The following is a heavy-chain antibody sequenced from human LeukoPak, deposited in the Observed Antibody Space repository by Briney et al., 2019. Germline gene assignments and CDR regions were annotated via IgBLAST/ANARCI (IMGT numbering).Heavy chain of an antibody. CDR1: GFTFSNYG. V-gene: IGHV3-30*18. CDR3: ANSWTVYFRGVNY. CDR2: ISFDGSNK. Sequence: GGSLRLFCAASGFTFSNYGMHWVRQAPGKGLEWVAVISFDGSNKYYADSVKGRFTIFRDNSKNTLYLQMNSLRAEDTALYYCANSWTVYFRGVNYWGQGTLVTVSS. J-gene: IGHJ4*02. D-gene: IGHD3/OR15-3a*01.